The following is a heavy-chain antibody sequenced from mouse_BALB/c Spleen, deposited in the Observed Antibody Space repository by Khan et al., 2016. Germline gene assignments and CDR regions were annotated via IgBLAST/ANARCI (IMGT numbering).Heavy chain of an antibody. CDR3: AREGGTGTLDY. D-gene: IGHD4-1*01. V-gene: IGHV3-8*02. J-gene: IGHJ3*01. CDR2: IRYSGNT. Sequence: EVQLQESGPSLVKPSQTLSLTCSVTGDSITSGYWNWIRKFPGNKFEYMGYIRYSGNTYYNPSLNSRISLPPDTSKNQIYLQLNSVTTEHTDTYYGAREGGTGTLDYWGQGTLVTVSA. CDR1: GDSITSGY.